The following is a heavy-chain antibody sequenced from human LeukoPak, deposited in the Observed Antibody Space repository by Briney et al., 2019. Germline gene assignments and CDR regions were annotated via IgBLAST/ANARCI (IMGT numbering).Heavy chain of an antibody. CDR2: IYYSGST. CDR3: ARGGVGADN. V-gene: IGHV4-39*01. D-gene: IGHD1-26*01. Sequence: PSETLSLTCSVSDGSIDNSSYYWGWIRRPPGKGLEWIGTIYYSGSTFYNPSLKSRVTVSVDTSKKQFYLRLTSVTAPDTAVYYCARGGVGADNWGQGTLVTVSS. CDR1: DGSIDNSSYY. J-gene: IGHJ4*02.